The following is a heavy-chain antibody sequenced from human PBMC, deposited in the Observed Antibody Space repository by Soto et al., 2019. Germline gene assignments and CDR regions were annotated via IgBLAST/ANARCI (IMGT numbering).Heavy chain of an antibody. V-gene: IGHV1-69*13. J-gene: IGHJ5*02. Sequence: SVKVSCKASGGTFSSYAISWVRQAPGQGLEWMGGIIPIFGTANYAQKFQGRVTITADGSTSTAYMELSSLRSEDTAVYYCARGFVLTVENWFDPWGQGTLVTVSS. D-gene: IGHD2-8*01. CDR1: GGTFSSYA. CDR2: IIPIFGTA. CDR3: ARGFVLTVENWFDP.